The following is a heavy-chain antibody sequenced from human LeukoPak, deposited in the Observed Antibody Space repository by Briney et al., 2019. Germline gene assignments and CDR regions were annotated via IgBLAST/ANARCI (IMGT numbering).Heavy chain of an antibody. CDR3: AREYYYASGNYYNRIDY. J-gene: IGHJ4*02. Sequence: ASVKVSCKASGYTFTGYYMHWVRQAPGQGLEWMRWINPNSGGTNYAQKFQGRVTMTRDTSISTAYMELSRLRSDDTAVYYCAREYYYASGNYYNRIDYWGQGTLVTVSS. CDR1: GYTFTGYY. CDR2: INPNSGGT. D-gene: IGHD3-10*01. V-gene: IGHV1-2*02.